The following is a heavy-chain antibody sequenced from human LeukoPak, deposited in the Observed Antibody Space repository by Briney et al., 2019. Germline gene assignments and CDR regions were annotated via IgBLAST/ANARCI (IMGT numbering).Heavy chain of an antibody. J-gene: IGHJ4*02. V-gene: IGHV4-39*07. Sequence: PSETLSLTCTVSGFSISSSSHYWGWIRQPPGKGLEWIGTIYYSGSTYYNPTLKSRVTISADTSKNQFSLRLNSVTAADTAAYYCAREDGSGTFYRDYWGQGALVTVSS. CDR2: IYYSGST. CDR1: GFSISSSSHY. D-gene: IGHD3-10*01. CDR3: AREDGSGTFYRDY.